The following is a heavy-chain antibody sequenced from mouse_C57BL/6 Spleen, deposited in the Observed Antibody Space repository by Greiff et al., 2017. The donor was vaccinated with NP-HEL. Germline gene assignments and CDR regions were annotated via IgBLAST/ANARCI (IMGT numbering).Heavy chain of an antibody. CDR3: ARNYNVGYFGY. CDR2: IDPEDGDT. D-gene: IGHD1-1*01. V-gene: IGHV14-2*01. Sequence: EVKVEEPGAELVKPGASVKLSCTASGFNIKDYYMHWVKQRTEQGLEWIGRIDPEDGDTKYAPKFQGKATITADTSSNTAYLQLSSLTSEDTAVYYCARNYNVGYFGYWGQGTTLTVSS. J-gene: IGHJ2*01. CDR1: GFNIKDYY.